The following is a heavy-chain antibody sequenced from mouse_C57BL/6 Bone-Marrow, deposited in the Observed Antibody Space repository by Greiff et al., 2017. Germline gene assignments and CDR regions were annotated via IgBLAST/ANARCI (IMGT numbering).Heavy chain of an antibody. Sequence: VQLQQSGAELVRPGTSVKVSCKASGYAFTNYLIEWVKQRPGPGLEWIGVINPGSGGTNYNEKFKGKATLTADKSSSTAYMQLSSLTSEDSAVYFCARSHYYYGSSHWYFDVWGTGTTVTVSS. CDR2: INPGSGGT. CDR1: GYAFTNYL. D-gene: IGHD1-1*01. V-gene: IGHV1-54*01. J-gene: IGHJ1*03. CDR3: ARSHYYYGSSHWYFDV.